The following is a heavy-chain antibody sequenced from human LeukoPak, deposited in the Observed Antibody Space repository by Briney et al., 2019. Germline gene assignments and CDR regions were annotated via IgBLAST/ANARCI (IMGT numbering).Heavy chain of an antibody. D-gene: IGHD2-15*01. Sequence: GGSLRLSCAASGFTFSSYSMKCVRRAPGEGLEGGSSIISSSSYIYYADSVKGRFTISRDNAKNSLYLQMNSLRAEDTAVYYCARDGYCSGSSCYSTTDYWGQGTLVTVSS. V-gene: IGHV3-21*01. CDR1: GFTFSSYS. J-gene: IGHJ4*02. CDR2: IISSSSYI. CDR3: ARDGYCSGSSCYSTTDY.